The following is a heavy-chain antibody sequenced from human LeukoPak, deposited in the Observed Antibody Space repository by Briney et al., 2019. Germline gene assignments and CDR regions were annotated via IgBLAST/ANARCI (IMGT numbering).Heavy chain of an antibody. V-gene: IGHV3-53*04. D-gene: IGHD2-8*01. Sequence: GGSLRLSCAASGFTVSSNYMSWVRQAPGKGLEWVSVIYSGGSTYYADAVKGRFTISRHNSKNSLYLQMNSLRAEDTAVYYCARGMRADTYYYYGMDVWGQGTTVTVSS. CDR2: IYSGGST. CDR1: GFTVSSNY. J-gene: IGHJ6*02. CDR3: ARGMRADTYYYYGMDV.